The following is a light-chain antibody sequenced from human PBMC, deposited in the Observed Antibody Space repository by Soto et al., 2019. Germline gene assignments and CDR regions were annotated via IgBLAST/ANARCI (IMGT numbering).Light chain of an antibody. Sequence: DIVVTQSPDSLAVSLGERATINCKSSQSVLYSSDNNNYLAWYLQKPGQPPQLLIYEVSNRFSGVPDRFSGSGSGTDFTLKISRVEAEDVGVYYCMQSIQLPLTFGGGTKVDIK. CDR1: QSVLYSSDNNNY. CDR3: MQSIQLPLT. CDR2: EVS. V-gene: IGKV2D-29*01. J-gene: IGKJ4*01.